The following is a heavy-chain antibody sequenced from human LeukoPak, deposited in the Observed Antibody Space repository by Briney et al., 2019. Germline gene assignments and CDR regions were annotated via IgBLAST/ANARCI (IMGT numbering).Heavy chain of an antibody. J-gene: IGHJ6*03. D-gene: IGHD1-26*01. CDR3: ARGPLGEWELLGFGGYYYYMDV. CDR1: GFTFSSYW. CDR2: INSDGSST. Sequence: GGSLRLSCAASGFTFSSYWMHWVRQAPGKGLVWVSRINSDGSSTSYADSVKGRFTISRDNAKNTLYLQMNSLRAEDTAVYYCARGPLGEWELLGFGGYYYYMDVWGKGTTVTISS. V-gene: IGHV3-74*01.